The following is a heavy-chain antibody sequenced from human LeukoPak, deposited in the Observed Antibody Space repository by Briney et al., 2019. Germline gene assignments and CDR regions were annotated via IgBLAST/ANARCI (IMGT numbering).Heavy chain of an antibody. J-gene: IGHJ4*02. CDR2: IYYSGST. Sequence: SETLSLTCAVSGGSIIRTDSYWGWIRQSPGKGLEWIGSIYYSGSTHYNPSLKSRLTISVDTSKNEFSLGLRFVTIADTAVYYCARNRSDCSGGSCSFTGFGYWGQGTLVSVSS. CDR1: GGSIIRTDSY. V-gene: IGHV4-39*01. CDR3: ARNRSDCSGGSCSFTGFGY. D-gene: IGHD2-15*01.